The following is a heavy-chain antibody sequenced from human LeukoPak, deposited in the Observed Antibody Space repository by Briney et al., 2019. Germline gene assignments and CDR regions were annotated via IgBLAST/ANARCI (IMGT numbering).Heavy chain of an antibody. V-gene: IGHV4-34*01. CDR1: GGSFSGYY. J-gene: IGHJ4*02. CDR2: ISHSGST. CDR3: ARRDLAVTTMGYFDY. D-gene: IGHD4-17*01. Sequence: PSETLSLTCAVYGGSFSGYYWSWIRQPPGKWLEWIGEISHSGSTNYNPSLKSRVTISVDTSKNQFSLKLSSVTAADTAVYYCARRDLAVTTMGYFDYWGQGALVTVSS.